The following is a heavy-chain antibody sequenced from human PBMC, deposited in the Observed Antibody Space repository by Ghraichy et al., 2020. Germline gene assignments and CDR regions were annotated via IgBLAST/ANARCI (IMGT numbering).Heavy chain of an antibody. CDR1: GGSIRSSSYY. CDR3: ARRATVLSPGWNFDL. CDR2: IYYTGST. J-gene: IGHJ2*01. V-gene: IGHV4-39*01. D-gene: IGHD4-23*01. Sequence: SETLSLTCTVSGGSIRSSSYYWAWIRQPPGKGLEFIGTIYYTGSTYYSPSLKSRVTISVDSSKNQLSLHLSSVTAADTALYYCARRATVLSPGWNFDLWGRGTLVTVSS.